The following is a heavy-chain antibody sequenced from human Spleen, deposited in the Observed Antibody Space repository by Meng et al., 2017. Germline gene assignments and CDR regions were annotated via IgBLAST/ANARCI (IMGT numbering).Heavy chain of an antibody. Sequence: SETLSLTCIVSGYSISDGYYWGWIRQPPGKGLEWIGRIYASGRTDYNPSLKRRFTISADTSKNQFSLRLTSVTAADTAVYYCARDSYSGYAMAYWGQGTLVTVSS. D-gene: IGHD5-12*01. CDR3: ARDSYSGYAMAY. V-gene: IGHV4-38-2*02. CDR2: IYASGRT. CDR1: GYSISDGYY. J-gene: IGHJ4*02.